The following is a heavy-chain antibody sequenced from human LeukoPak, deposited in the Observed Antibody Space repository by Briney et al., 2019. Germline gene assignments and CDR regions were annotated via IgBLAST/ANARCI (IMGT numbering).Heavy chain of an antibody. Sequence: PGRSLRLSCAASGFTFSSYAMTWVRQAPGKGLEWVSGVSGSGGNTYYADSVKGRFTISRDNSQNTLYLQMNSLRAEDTAVYYCAKGTMIVVADGFDMWGQGTMVTVSS. CDR3: AKGTMIVVADGFDM. V-gene: IGHV3-23*01. D-gene: IGHD3-22*01. CDR2: VSGSGGNT. CDR1: GFTFSSYA. J-gene: IGHJ3*02.